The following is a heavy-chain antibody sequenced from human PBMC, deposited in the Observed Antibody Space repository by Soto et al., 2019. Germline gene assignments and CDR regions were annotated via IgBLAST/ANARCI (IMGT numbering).Heavy chain of an antibody. V-gene: IGHV3-33*01. CDR1: GFTFSSYG. D-gene: IGHD5-12*01. Sequence: GGSLRLSCAASGFTFSSYGMHWVRQAPGKGLEWVAVIWYDGSNKYYADSVKGRFTISRDNSKNTLYLQMNSLRAEDTAVYYCARDLSDIVATTRYYYYGMDVWGQGTTVTVSS. J-gene: IGHJ6*02. CDR2: IWYDGSNK. CDR3: ARDLSDIVATTRYYYYGMDV.